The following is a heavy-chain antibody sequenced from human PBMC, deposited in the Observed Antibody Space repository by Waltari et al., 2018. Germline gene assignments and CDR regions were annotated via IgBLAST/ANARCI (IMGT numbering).Heavy chain of an antibody. D-gene: IGHD6-13*01. V-gene: IGHV3-9*01. J-gene: IGHJ4*02. CDR2: ISWNSGSI. CDR3: AKGGYSSSWYLWYFDY. Sequence: EVQLVESGGGLVQPGRSLRLSCAASGFTFDDSAMHWVRQSPGKGLEWVSGISWNSGSIGYADSVKGRFTISRDNAKNSLYLQMNSLRAEDTALYYCAKGGYSSSWYLWYFDYWGQGTLVTVSS. CDR1: GFTFDDSA.